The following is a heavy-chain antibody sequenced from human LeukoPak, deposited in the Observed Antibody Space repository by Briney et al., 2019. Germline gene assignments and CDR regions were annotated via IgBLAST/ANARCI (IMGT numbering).Heavy chain of an antibody. CDR3: ARGRRQQLAGDY. D-gene: IGHD6-13*01. J-gene: IGHJ4*02. V-gene: IGHV4-61*01. Sequence: SETLSLNCTVSGGSVSSGSYYWSWIREPPGKGLEWIGYIYYSGSTNYNPSLKSRVTISVDTSKNQFSLKLSSVTAADTAVYYCARGRRQQLAGDYWGQGTLVTVSS. CDR2: IYYSGST. CDR1: GGSVSSGSYY.